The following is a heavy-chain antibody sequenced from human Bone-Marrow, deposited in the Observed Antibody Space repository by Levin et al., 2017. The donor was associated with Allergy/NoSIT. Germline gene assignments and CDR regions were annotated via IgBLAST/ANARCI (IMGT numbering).Heavy chain of an antibody. Sequence: GGSLRLSCAASGFTFDDYAMHWVRQAPGKGLEWVSGISWNSGSIGYADSVKGRFTISRDNAKNSLYLQMNSLRAEDTALYYCAKDYFPQAFLSRRGGPPDYYFDYWGQGTLVTVSS. CDR3: AKDYFPQAFLSRRGGPPDYYFDY. CDR1: GFTFDDYA. V-gene: IGHV3-9*01. CDR2: ISWNSGSI. J-gene: IGHJ4*02. D-gene: IGHD3-10*01.